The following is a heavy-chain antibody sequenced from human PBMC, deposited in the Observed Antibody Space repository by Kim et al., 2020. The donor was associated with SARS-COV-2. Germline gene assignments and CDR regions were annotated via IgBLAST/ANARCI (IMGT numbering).Heavy chain of an antibody. CDR1: GGSFSGYY. J-gene: IGHJ4*02. CDR3: ARAGGLLWFGDYDY. Sequence: SETLSLTCAVYGGSFSGYYWSWIRQPPGKGLEWIGEINHSGSTNYNPSLKSRVTISVDTSKNQFSLKLSSVTAADTAVYYCARAGGLLWFGDYDYWGQGTLVTVSS. D-gene: IGHD3-10*01. V-gene: IGHV4-34*01. CDR2: INHSGST.